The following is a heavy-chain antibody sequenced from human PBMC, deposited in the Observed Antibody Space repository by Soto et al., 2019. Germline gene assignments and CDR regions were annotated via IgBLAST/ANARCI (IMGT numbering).Heavy chain of an antibody. CDR3: ATTLYSGYDTLGY. CDR1: GYTVTGYY. CDR2: INPNSGGT. Sequence: ASVKVSCKASGYTVTGYYMHWVRQAPGQGLEWMGWINPNSGGTNYAQKFQGWVTMTRDTSISTAYMELSRLRSDDTAVYYCATTLYSGYDTLGYWGQGTLVTVSS. J-gene: IGHJ4*02. V-gene: IGHV1-2*04. D-gene: IGHD5-12*01.